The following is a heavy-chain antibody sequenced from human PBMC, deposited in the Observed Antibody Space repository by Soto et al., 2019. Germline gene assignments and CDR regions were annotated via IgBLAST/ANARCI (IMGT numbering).Heavy chain of an antibody. CDR2: IIPIFGTA. V-gene: IGHV1-69*13. CDR3: ARGRTIVVVPAAGSFYYGMDV. Sequence: GASVKVSCKASGGTFSSYAISWVRQAPGQGLEWMGGIIPIFGTANYAQKFQGRVTITADESTSTAYMELSSLRSEDTAVYYCARGRTIVVVPAAGSFYYGMDVWGQGTTVTVSS. CDR1: GGTFSSYA. J-gene: IGHJ6*02. D-gene: IGHD2-2*01.